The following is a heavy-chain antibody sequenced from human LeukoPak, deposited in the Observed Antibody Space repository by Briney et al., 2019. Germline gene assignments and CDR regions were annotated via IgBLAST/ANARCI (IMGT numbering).Heavy chain of an antibody. CDR2: ISWNSGSI. J-gene: IGHJ4*02. D-gene: IGHD3-10*01. CDR3: AKHMSGNTYYGSGSFDY. V-gene: IGHV3-9*03. Sequence: GRSLRLSCAASGFTFDDYAMHWVRQAPGKGLEWVSGISWNSGSIGYADSVKGRFTISRDNAKNSLYLQMNSLRAEDMALYYCAKHMSGNTYYGSGSFDYWGQGTLVTVSS. CDR1: GFTFDDYA.